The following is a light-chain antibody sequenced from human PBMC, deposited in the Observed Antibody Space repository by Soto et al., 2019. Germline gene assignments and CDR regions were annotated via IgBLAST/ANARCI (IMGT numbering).Light chain of an antibody. V-gene: IGKV3-20*01. J-gene: IGKJ3*01. CDR1: QSVSSSY. Sequence: EIVLTQSPGTLSLSPGERATLSCRASQSVSSSYLARYQQKPGQAPRLLIYGASSRATDIPDRFSGSGSGTDFTLTISRLEPEDFAVYYCQQYGSSPKIFTFGPGTKVDIK. CDR2: GAS. CDR3: QQYGSSPKIFT.